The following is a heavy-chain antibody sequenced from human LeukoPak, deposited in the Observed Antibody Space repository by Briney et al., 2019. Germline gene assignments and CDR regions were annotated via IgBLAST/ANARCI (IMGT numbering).Heavy chain of an antibody. Sequence: GGSLRLSCAASGFTFSRYAMSWVRQAPGKGLEWVSAISGSGGSTYYADSVKGRFTISRDNSKNTLYLQMSSLRAEDTAVYYCAKRLAYCGGDCYAYYYYGMDVWGQGTTVTVSS. J-gene: IGHJ6*02. CDR1: GFTFSRYA. CDR2: ISGSGGST. D-gene: IGHD2-21*02. CDR3: AKRLAYCGGDCYAYYYYGMDV. V-gene: IGHV3-23*01.